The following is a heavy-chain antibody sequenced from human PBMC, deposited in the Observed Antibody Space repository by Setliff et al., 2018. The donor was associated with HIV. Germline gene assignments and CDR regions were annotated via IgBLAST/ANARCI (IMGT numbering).Heavy chain of an antibody. CDR2: TNPGATT. J-gene: IGHJ4*01. V-gene: IGHV4-34*01. CDR1: GESFSGYF. Sequence: ETLSLTCAVYGESFSGYFWSWIRQPPGKGLEWMGETNPGATTNYNPSLKSRVTISVDTSKKQVSLKVNSLTAADTAVYYCARGRRLPGGKYFDYWGRGTLVTVSS. CDR3: ARGRRLPGGKYFDY. D-gene: IGHD3-16*01.